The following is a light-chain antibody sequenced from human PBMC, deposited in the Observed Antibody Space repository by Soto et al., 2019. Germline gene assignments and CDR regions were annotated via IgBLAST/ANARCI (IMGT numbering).Light chain of an antibody. J-gene: IGKJ2*01. Sequence: DIQMTQSPSTLSASVGDRVTITCRASQNINNWLAWYQQKPGKAPNLLIYDASSLEDGVPSRFSGSGSGTEFTLTISGLQPDDFATYYCQQYNRYYTFGQGTKVDIK. CDR3: QQYNRYYT. CDR2: DAS. CDR1: QNINNW. V-gene: IGKV1-5*01.